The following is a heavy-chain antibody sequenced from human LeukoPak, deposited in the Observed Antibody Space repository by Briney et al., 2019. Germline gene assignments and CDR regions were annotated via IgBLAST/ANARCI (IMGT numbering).Heavy chain of an antibody. Sequence: GGSLRLSCAASGFALSNYWMDWVRQAPGEGLVWLSHISRDGSITNYADSVKGRFTISRDNAKSTLSLQMNSLRAEDTGVYYCGRRYCSGATCYFDCWGQGTLVTVSS. V-gene: IGHV3-74*01. CDR3: GRRYCSGATCYFDC. D-gene: IGHD2-8*02. CDR2: ISRDGSIT. CDR1: GFALSNYW. J-gene: IGHJ4*02.